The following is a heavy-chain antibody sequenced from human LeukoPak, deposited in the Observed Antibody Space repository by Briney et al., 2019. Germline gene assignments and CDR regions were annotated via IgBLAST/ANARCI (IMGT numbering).Heavy chain of an antibody. CDR1: GFTFSDYW. V-gene: IGHV3-30*03. CDR2: ISYDGINQ. CDR3: TLTTFGVVYYFDY. J-gene: IGHJ4*02. D-gene: IGHD1/OR15-1a*01. Sequence: TGGSLRLSCVGSGFTFSDYWMSWVRQAPGKGLEWVALISYDGINQYYADSVKGRFIISRDNSKNTLYLQLNSLRLEDTAVYYCTLTTFGVVYYFDYWGQGTLVTVSS.